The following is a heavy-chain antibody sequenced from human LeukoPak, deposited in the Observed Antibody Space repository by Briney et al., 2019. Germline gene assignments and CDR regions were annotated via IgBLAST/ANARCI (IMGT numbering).Heavy chain of an antibody. CDR3: ARMPIVGATTFDY. CDR2: IYYSGST. V-gene: IGHV4-59*05. D-gene: IGHD1-26*01. Sequence: SETLSLTCTVSGGSISSYYWSWIRQPPGKGLEWIGSIYYSGSTYYNPSLKSRVTISVDTSKNQFSLKLSSVTAADTAVYYCARMPIVGATTFDYWGQGTLVTVSS. CDR1: GGSISSYY. J-gene: IGHJ4*02.